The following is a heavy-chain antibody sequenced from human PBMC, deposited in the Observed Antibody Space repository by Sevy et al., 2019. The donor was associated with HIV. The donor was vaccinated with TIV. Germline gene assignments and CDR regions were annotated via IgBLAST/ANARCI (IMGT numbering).Heavy chain of an antibody. J-gene: IGHJ6*02. D-gene: IGHD2-2*02. V-gene: IGHV3-48*03. CDR3: AREGGYCSSTSCYTPGSVYVYYGMDV. CDR2: ISSSGSTI. CDR1: GFTFSSYE. Sequence: GGSLRLSCAASGFTFSSYEMNWVRQAPGKGLEWVSYISSSGSTIYYADSVKGRFTISRDNSKNSLYLQMNSLRAEDTAVYYCAREGGYCSSTSCYTPGSVYVYYGMDVWGHGTTVTVSS.